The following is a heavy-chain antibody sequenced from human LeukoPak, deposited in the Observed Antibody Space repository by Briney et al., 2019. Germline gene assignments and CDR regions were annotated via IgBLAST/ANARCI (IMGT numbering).Heavy chain of an antibody. CDR2: IFPADSDT. CDR3: ASPGSSGPS. CDR1: GYSFNSYC. Sequence: GESLKISCKSSGYSFNSYCIGWLRQMPGKGLEWMGIIFPADSDTRYSPSFQGQVTISADKSISTAYLQWSSLRASDTARYYCASPGSSGPSGGQGTLVTVSS. J-gene: IGHJ4*02. V-gene: IGHV5-51*01. D-gene: IGHD6-19*01.